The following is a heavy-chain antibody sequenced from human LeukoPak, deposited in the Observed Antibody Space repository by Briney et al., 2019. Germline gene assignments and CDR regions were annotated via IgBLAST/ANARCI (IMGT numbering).Heavy chain of an antibody. CDR1: GFTFNSYG. V-gene: IGHV3-30*18. J-gene: IGHJ4*02. D-gene: IGHD6-13*01. Sequence: GGSLRLSCAASGFTFNSYGMHWVRQAPGKGLEWVAVISYDGSNKYYADSVKGRFTISRDNSKNTLYLQMNSLRAEDTAVYYCAKAFLQLVHFDYWGQGTLVTVSS. CDR2: ISYDGSNK. CDR3: AKAFLQLVHFDY.